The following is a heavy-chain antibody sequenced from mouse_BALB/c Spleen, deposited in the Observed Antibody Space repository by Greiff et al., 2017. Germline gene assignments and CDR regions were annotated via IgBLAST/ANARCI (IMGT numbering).Heavy chain of an antibody. J-gene: IGHJ4*01. Sequence: EVKLVESGGGLVKPGGSLKLSCAASGFTFSSYTMSWVRQTPEKRLEWVATISSGGSYTYYPDSVKGRFTISRDNAKNTLYLQMSSLKSEDTAMYYCTRLRRDYYAMDYWGQGTSVTVSS. CDR3: TRLRRDYYAMDY. CDR2: ISSGGSYT. CDR1: GFTFSSYT. V-gene: IGHV5-6-4*01. D-gene: IGHD2-12*01.